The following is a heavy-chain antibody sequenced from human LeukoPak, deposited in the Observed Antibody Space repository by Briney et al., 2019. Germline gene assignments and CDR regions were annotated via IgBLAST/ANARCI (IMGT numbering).Heavy chain of an antibody. V-gene: IGHV1-18*01. CDR2: VTAFNENT. CDR1: GYTFTSYG. Sequence: ASVKVSCKASGYTFTSYGISWLRQAPGQGLEWVGWVTAFNENTHYSRKVQGRVTMTRDTSTSTAYMELRSLRFDDTAVYYCARNTYGYKFSMDVWGKGTTVTVSS. D-gene: IGHD1-14*01. J-gene: IGHJ6*03. CDR3: ARNTYGYKFSMDV.